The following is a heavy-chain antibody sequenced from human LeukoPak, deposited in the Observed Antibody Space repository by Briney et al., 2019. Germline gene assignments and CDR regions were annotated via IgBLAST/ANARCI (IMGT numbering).Heavy chain of an antibody. CDR3: ARMLSRPKWEPPDY. Sequence: SGPTLVNPTRTLALTCTFSGFSLSTNPMCVSWIRQPPGKALEWLAVIDWNGNTYYNTSLTTRLTVSKDTSRNQVVLTMTNMDPVDTATYYCARMLSRPKWEPPDYWGQGTLVTVSS. CDR2: IDWNGNT. D-gene: IGHD1-26*01. CDR1: GFSLSTNPMC. V-gene: IGHV2-70*01. J-gene: IGHJ4*02.